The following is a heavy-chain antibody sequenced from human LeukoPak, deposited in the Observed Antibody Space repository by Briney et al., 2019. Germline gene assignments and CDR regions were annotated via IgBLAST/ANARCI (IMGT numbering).Heavy chain of an antibody. CDR3: ASCSGGSCYGGELDY. CDR2: INAGNGNT. Sequence: ASVKVSCKAPGYTFTSYAMHWVRQAPGQRLEWMGWINAGNGNTKYSQKFQGRVTITRDTSASTAYMEPSSLRSEDTAVYYCASCSGGSCYGGELDYWGQGTLVTVSS. V-gene: IGHV1-3*01. D-gene: IGHD2-15*01. CDR1: GYTFTSYA. J-gene: IGHJ4*02.